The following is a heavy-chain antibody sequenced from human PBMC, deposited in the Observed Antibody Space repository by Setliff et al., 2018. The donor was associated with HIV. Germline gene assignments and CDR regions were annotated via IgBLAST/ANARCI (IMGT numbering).Heavy chain of an antibody. CDR3: ARGSRGARASKIDSSGYYLVY. CDR1: GDSISSSAYY. Sequence: NPSETLSLTCTVSGDSISSSAYYWGWIRQPPGKGLEWIGSMHNSGSTYYNPSVKSRVTISVDTSKNQFSLKLSSVTAADTAVYYCARGSRGARASKIDSSGYYLVYWGQGTLVTVSS. CDR2: MHNSGST. J-gene: IGHJ4*02. D-gene: IGHD3-22*01. V-gene: IGHV4-39*07.